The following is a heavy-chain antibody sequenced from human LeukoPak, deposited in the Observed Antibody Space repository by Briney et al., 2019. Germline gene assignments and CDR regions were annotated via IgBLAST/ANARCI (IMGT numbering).Heavy chain of an antibody. D-gene: IGHD2-8*01. CDR2: MNPNSGNT. J-gene: IGHJ5*02. Sequence: ASVKVSCKASGYTFTSYDINWVRQATGQGLEWMGWMNPNSGNTGYAQKFQGRVTITRNTSISTAYMELSSPRSEDTAVYYCARGPDLYCTNGVCYRFDPWGQGTLVTVSS. CDR1: GYTFTSYD. V-gene: IGHV1-8*03. CDR3: ARGPDLYCTNGVCYRFDP.